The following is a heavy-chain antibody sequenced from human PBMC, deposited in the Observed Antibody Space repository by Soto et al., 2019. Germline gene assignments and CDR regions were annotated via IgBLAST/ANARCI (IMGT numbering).Heavy chain of an antibody. D-gene: IGHD2-8*01. V-gene: IGHV3-30*18. CDR2: ISYDGSNK. CDR3: AKGGVRFYGMDV. J-gene: IGHJ6*02. CDR1: GFTFSSYG. Sequence: GGSLRLSCAASGFTFSSYGMHWVRQAPGKGLEWVAVISYDGSNKYYADSVKGRFTISRDNSKNTLYLQMNSLRAEDTAVYYCAKGGVRFYGMDVWGQGTTGTVSS.